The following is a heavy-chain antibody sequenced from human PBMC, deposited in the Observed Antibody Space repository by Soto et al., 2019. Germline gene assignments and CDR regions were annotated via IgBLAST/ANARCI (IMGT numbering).Heavy chain of an antibody. Sequence: QVQLQESGPGLVKPSQTLSLTCTVSGGSISSGGYSWSWIRQHPGKGLEWIGSIYYSGSTYYNPSIKSRVTTSVDTSKNQFSLKLSSVTAADTAVYYCARGVLHWGQGTLVTVSS. J-gene: IGHJ4*02. CDR2: IYYSGST. V-gene: IGHV4-31*03. D-gene: IGHD3-16*01. CDR1: GGSISSGGYS. CDR3: ARGVLH.